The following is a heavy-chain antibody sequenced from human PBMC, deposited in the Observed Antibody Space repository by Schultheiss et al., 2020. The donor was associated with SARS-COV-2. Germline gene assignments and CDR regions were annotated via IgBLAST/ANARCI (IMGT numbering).Heavy chain of an antibody. J-gene: IGHJ4*02. CDR2: VSESGST. Sequence: SETLSLTCAVSGDAITRDFWWSWVRQPPGKGLEWICEVSESGSTSYNPSLKSRVTISVDKSKNQFSLRLRSATAADTAVYYCARVSKGWSYFDHWGQGALVTVSS. CDR3: ARVSKGWSYFDH. CDR1: GDAITRDFW. V-gene: IGHV4-4*02. D-gene: IGHD6-19*01.